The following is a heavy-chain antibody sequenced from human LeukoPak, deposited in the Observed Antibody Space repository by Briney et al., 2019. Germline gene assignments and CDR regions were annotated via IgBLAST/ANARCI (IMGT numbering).Heavy chain of an antibody. CDR3: ARVPIAAAGTDYYYGMDV. J-gene: IGHJ6*02. CDR2: MNPNSGNT. V-gene: IGHV1-8*01. D-gene: IGHD6-13*01. Sequence: GASVKVSCKASGYTLTSYDINWVRQATGQGLEWMGWMNPNSGNTGYAQKFQGRVTMTRNTSISTAYMELSSLRSEDTAVYYCARVPIAAAGTDYYYGMDVWGQGTTVTVSS. CDR1: GYTLTSYD.